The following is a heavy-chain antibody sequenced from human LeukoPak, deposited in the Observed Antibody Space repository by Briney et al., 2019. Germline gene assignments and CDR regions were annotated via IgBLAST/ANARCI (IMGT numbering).Heavy chain of an antibody. CDR3: ARDGDYYGSGSYEDY. CDR1: GFTFSSYS. V-gene: IGHV3-21*01. CDR2: ISSSSSYI. D-gene: IGHD3-10*01. Sequence: PGESLRLSCAASGFTFSSYSMNWVRQAPGKGLEWVSSISSSSSYIYYADSVKGRFTISRDNAKNSLYLQMNSLRAEDTAVYYCARDGDYYGSGSYEDYWGQGTLVTVSS. J-gene: IGHJ4*02.